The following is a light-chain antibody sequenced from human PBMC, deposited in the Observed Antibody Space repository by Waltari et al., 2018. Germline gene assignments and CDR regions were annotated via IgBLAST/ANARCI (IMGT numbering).Light chain of an antibody. J-gene: IGKJ1*01. V-gene: IGKV3-15*01. Sequence: EIVLTQSPATLSMSPGETATLSCRASQHINMNLAWYQQKPGQAPRLLFYGASTRESGVPARFSGSGSETDFTLTISSLQSEDFGVYYCQQYNDWPPWTFGQGTKVEV. CDR3: QQYNDWPPWT. CDR2: GAS. CDR1: QHINMN.